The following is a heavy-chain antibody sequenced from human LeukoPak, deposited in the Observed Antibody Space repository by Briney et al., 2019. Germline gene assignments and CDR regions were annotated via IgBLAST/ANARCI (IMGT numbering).Heavy chain of an antibody. J-gene: IGHJ4*02. CDR3: AGTSLLLWFGESQKYYFDY. V-gene: IGHV4-59*12. CDR1: GGSISSYY. Sequence: PSETLSLTCTVSGGSISSYYWSWIRQPPGKGLEWIGYIYYSGSTNYNPSLKSRVTMSVDTSNNQFSLKLSSVTAADTAVYYCAGTSLLLWFGESQKYYFDYWGQGTLVTVSS. D-gene: IGHD3-10*01. CDR2: IYYSGST.